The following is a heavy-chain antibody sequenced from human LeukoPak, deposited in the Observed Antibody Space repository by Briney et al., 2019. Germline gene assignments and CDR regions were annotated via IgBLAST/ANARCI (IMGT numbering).Heavy chain of an antibody. CDR1: GFTFSSYA. J-gene: IGHJ4*02. Sequence: GGSLRLSCAASGFTFSSYAMSWVRQAPGKGLEWVSAISGSGGSTYYADSVKGRFTISRDNSKNTLYLQMNSLRAEDTAVYYCAKASRIRAAAGSCFDYWGQGTLVTVSS. V-gene: IGHV3-23*01. D-gene: IGHD6-13*01. CDR3: AKASRIRAAAGSCFDY. CDR2: ISGSGGST.